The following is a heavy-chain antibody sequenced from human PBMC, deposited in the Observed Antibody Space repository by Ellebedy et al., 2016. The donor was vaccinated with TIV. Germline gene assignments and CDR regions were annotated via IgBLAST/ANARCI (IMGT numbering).Heavy chain of an antibody. CDR3: ARRRLGERSGFRFDY. D-gene: IGHD3-10*01. Sequence: SETLSLTXAVYGGSFSGYYWSWIRQPPGKGLEWIGEINHSGSTDYNPSLKSRVTISVDTSKNQFSLKLSSVTAADTAVYYCARRRLGERSGFRFDYWGQGTLVTVSS. CDR2: INHSGST. CDR1: GGSFSGYY. V-gene: IGHV4-34*01. J-gene: IGHJ4*02.